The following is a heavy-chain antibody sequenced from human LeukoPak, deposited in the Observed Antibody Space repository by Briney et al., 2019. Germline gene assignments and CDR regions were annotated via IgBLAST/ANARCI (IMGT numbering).Heavy chain of an antibody. D-gene: IGHD2-15*01. CDR3: AGSLGFPLDY. CDR1: GGSISSYY. J-gene: IGHJ4*02. Sequence: SETLSLTCTVSGGSISSYYWIWIRQPPGKGLEWIGYIYYSGSTNYNPSLKSRVTISVDTSKNQFSLKLSSVTAADTAVYYCAGSLGFPLDYWGQGTLVTVSS. V-gene: IGHV4-59*01. CDR2: IYYSGST.